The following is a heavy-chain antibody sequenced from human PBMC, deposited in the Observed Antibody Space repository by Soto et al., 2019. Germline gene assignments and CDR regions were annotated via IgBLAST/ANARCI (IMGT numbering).Heavy chain of an antibody. D-gene: IGHD3-22*01. J-gene: IGHJ3*02. CDR2: IYQSGST. Sequence: LSLTCAVSGGSLSSSAYSWSWIRQPPGKGLEWIGFIYQSGSTYYNPSLKSRVTMSLDRPKNQFSLKLSSVTAADTAVYYCARELLFYDSDGFSWDDAFDIWGQGTMVTVSS. CDR1: GGSLSSSAYS. CDR3: ARELLFYDSDGFSWDDAFDI. V-gene: IGHV4-30-2*01.